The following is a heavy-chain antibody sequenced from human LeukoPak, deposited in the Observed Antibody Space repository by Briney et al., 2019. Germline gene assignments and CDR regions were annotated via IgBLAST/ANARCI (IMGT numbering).Heavy chain of an antibody. V-gene: IGHV1-8*01. CDR1: GYTFTSYD. CDR3: ARAGMVRGVYDAFDI. D-gene: IGHD3-10*01. Sequence: ASVKVSCKASGYTFTSYDINWVRQATGQGREWMGWMNPNSGNTGYAQKFQGRVTMTRNTSISTAYMELSSLRSEDTAVYYCARAGMVRGVYDAFDIWGQGTMVTVSS. CDR2: MNPNSGNT. J-gene: IGHJ3*02.